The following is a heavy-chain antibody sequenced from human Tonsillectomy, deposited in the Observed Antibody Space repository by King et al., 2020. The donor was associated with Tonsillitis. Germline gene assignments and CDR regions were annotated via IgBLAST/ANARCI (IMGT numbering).Heavy chain of an antibody. V-gene: IGHV4-59*01. CDR3: ARSASSWYGFDY. CDR1: GGSISSYY. Sequence: QLQESGPGLVKPSETLSLTCTVSGGSISSYYWSWIRQPPGKGLEWIGYIYYSGSTNYNPSLKSRVTISVDTSKNQFSLKLSSVTAADTAVYYCARSASSWYGFDYWGQGTLVIVSS. D-gene: IGHD6-13*01. J-gene: IGHJ4*02. CDR2: IYYSGST.